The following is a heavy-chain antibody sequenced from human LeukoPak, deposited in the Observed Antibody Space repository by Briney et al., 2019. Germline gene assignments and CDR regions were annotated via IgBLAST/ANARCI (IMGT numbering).Heavy chain of an antibody. D-gene: IGHD2-15*01. V-gene: IGHV4-59*01. J-gene: IGHJ6*03. CDR1: GVSISSDY. CDR2: IYYSGST. CDR3: ARMVAARPYYMDV. Sequence: KPSETLCLTCTVSGVSISSDYWSWIRQPPGKGLEWLGYIYYSGSTNYNPSLKSRVTISVDTSKNQFSLKLSSVTAADTAVYYCARMVAARPYYMDVWGKGTTVTVSS.